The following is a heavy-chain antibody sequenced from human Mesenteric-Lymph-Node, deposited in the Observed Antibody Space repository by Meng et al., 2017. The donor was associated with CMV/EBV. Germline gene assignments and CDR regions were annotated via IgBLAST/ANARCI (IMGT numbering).Heavy chain of an antibody. J-gene: IGHJ4*02. D-gene: IGHD3-3*01. CDR3: ARDPDRGDFGVVD. Sequence: GESLKISCTASGFTFGDYAMSWVRQAPGKGLEWVANIKQDGSEKYYVDSVKGRFTISRDNAKNSLYLQMNSLRAEDTAVYYCARDPDRGDFGVVDWGQGTLVTVSS. V-gene: IGHV3-7*01. CDR2: IKQDGSEK. CDR1: GFTFGDYA.